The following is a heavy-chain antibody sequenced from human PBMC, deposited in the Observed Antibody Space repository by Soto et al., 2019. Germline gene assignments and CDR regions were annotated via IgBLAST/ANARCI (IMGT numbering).Heavy chain of an antibody. CDR2: IYSGGST. CDR3: ARFLAVVVVAATEQSDAFDI. J-gene: IGHJ3*02. Sequence: EVQLVESGGGLIQPGGSLRLSCAASGFTVSSNYMSWVRQAPGKGLAWVSVIYSGGSTYYADSVKGRFTISRDNSKNTLYLQMNSLRAEDTAVYYCARFLAVVVVAATEQSDAFDIWGQGTMVTVSS. CDR1: GFTVSSNY. V-gene: IGHV3-53*01. D-gene: IGHD2-15*01.